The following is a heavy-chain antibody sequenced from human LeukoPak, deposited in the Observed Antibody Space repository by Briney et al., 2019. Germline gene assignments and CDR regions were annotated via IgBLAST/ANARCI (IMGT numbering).Heavy chain of an antibody. CDR1: GFTVSDNY. Sequence: PGGSLRLSCAASGFTVSDNYMSWVRQAPGKGLEWVSVFYSGGSTRYADSVKGRFTISRDNSKNTLYLQLNSLRAEDTAVYYCVRSTAVLPFDYWGQGIPVTVSS. J-gene: IGHJ4*02. CDR2: FYSGGST. V-gene: IGHV3-66*01. CDR3: VRSTAVLPFDY. D-gene: IGHD6-6*01.